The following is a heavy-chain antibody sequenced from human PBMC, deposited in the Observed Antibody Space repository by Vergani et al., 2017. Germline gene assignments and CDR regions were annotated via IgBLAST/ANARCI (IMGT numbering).Heavy chain of an antibody. V-gene: IGHV1-69-2*01. CDR2: VDPEDGET. CDR1: GYTFTDYY. CDR3: AIVTDYYDSSGYYLDY. Sequence: EVQLVQSGAEVKKPGATVKISCKVSGYTFTDYYMHWVQQAPGKGLEWMGLVDPEDGETTYAEKFQGRVTITADTSTDTAYMELSSLRPEDTALYYCAIVTDYYDSSGYYLDYWGQGTLVTVSS. D-gene: IGHD3-22*01. J-gene: IGHJ4*02.